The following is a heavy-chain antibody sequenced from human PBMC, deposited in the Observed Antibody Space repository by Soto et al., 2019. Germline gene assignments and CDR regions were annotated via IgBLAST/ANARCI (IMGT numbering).Heavy chain of an antibody. J-gene: IGHJ4*02. D-gene: IGHD6-13*01. Sequence: QVQLQESGPGLVKPSETLSLTCTVSGGSISSYYWSWIRQPPGKGLEWIGYIYYSGSTNYNPSLKSRVTISVDTSKNQFSLQLSSVTAADTAVYYCARAPYSSSWYDYWGQGTLVTVSS. CDR1: GGSISSYY. V-gene: IGHV4-59*01. CDR3: ARAPYSSSWYDY. CDR2: IYYSGST.